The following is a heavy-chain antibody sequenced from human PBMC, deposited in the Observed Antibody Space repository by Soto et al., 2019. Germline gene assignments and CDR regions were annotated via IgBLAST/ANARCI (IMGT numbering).Heavy chain of an antibody. CDR2: IYYSGST. J-gene: IGHJ4*02. V-gene: IGHV4-61*01. Sequence: PSETLSLTCTVSGGSVSSGSYYWSWIRQPPGKGLEWIGYIYYSGSTNYNPSLKSRLTISVDTSKNQFSLNLSYVTAADTAVYYCARKGITYKTFDSWGQGTLVTVTS. CDR3: ARKGITYKTFDS. CDR1: GGSVSSGSYY. D-gene: IGHD1-20*01.